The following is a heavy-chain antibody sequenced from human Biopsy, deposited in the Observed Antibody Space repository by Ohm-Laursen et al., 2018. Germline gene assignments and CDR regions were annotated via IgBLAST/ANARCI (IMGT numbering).Heavy chain of an antibody. CDR2: LTSNSGSI. V-gene: IGHV3-9*01. Sequence: RSLRLSCAASGFPFDDYAMHWVRQAPGKGLGWVARLTSNSGSIGYGDSVKGRFTISRVNAKNSLYLQMNSLRTEDTAIYSCAKGLVVAAMGSGFDMWGQGTVVPVSS. CDR3: AKGLVVAAMGSGFDM. CDR1: GFPFDDYA. J-gene: IGHJ3*02. D-gene: IGHD2-15*01.